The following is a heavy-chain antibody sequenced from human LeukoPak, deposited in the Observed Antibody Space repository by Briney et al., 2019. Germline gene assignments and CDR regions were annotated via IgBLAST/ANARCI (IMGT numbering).Heavy chain of an antibody. J-gene: IGHJ4*02. CDR2: INSDGRSA. Sequence: PGGSPRLSCAASGLAFSRYWMHWVRQAPGKGLVWVSRINSDGRSAVYADSVKGRFTISRDNAKNTLYLQMDSLRAEDTAVYYCTRVSTTDDYWGQGTPVTVSS. D-gene: IGHD2/OR15-2a*01. V-gene: IGHV3-74*01. CDR3: TRVSTTDDY. CDR1: GLAFSRYW.